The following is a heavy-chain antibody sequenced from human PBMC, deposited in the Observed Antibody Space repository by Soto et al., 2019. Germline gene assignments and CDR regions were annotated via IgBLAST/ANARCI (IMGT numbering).Heavy chain of an antibody. J-gene: IGHJ4*02. CDR2: IWYDGSNK. D-gene: IGHD1-1*01. Sequence: GGSLRLSCAASGFTFSSYGMHWVRQAPGKGLEWVAVIWYDGSNKYYADSVKGRFTISRDNSKNTLYLQMNSLRAEDTAVYYCARGTDEYYFDYWGQGTLVTVSS. CDR3: ARGTDEYYFDY. V-gene: IGHV3-33*01. CDR1: GFTFSSYG.